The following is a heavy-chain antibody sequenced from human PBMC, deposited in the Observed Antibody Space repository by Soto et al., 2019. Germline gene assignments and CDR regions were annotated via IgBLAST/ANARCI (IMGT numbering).Heavy chain of an antibody. J-gene: IGHJ3*02. CDR1: GGSISSGDYF. CDR2: IYYSGST. D-gene: IGHD3-9*01. CDR3: ARESRYFDWLLGAFDI. V-gene: IGHV4-30-4*01. Sequence: QVQLQESGPGLVKPSQTLSLTCIVSGGSISSGDYFWSGIRQPPGKGMEWIGYIYYSGSTNYNPSLKRRVTIAVDTSKNQFPLKLSSVTAADTAVYYCARESRYFDWLLGAFDIWGQGTMVTVSS.